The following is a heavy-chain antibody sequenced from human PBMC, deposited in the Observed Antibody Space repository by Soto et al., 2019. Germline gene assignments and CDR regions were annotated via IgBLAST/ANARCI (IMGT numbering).Heavy chain of an antibody. CDR1: GFTFSDYY. D-gene: IGHD6-19*01. V-gene: IGHV3-11*01. Sequence: QVQLVESGGGLVKPGGSLRLSCAASGFTFSDYYMSWIRQAPGKGLEWVSYISSSGSTIYYAASVKGRFTISRDNAKNSRYLQMNSLRAEDTAVYYFERVGGDSSCWYPGYCFDYWGQGPLVTVS. CDR2: ISSSGSTI. CDR3: ERVGGDSSCWYPGYCFDY. J-gene: IGHJ4*02.